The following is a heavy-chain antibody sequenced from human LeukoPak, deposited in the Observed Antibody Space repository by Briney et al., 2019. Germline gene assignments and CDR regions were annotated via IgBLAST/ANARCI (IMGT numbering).Heavy chain of an antibody. CDR3: ARGFGQIVVVTAKGWFDP. V-gene: IGHV3-74*03. Sequence: GGSLRLSCEAYGFTFSRYWMHWVRHTPGKGLMWVSRINSDGSDTTYADFVKGRFTISRDNAKNTVYMQMNSLRAEDTAVYFCARGFGQIVVVTAKGWFDPWGQGTLVTVSS. J-gene: IGHJ5*02. CDR1: GFTFSRYW. CDR2: INSDGSDT. D-gene: IGHD2-21*02.